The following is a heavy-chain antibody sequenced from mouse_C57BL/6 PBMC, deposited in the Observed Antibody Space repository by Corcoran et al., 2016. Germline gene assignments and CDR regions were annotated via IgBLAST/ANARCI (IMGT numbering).Heavy chain of an antibody. D-gene: IGHD1-1*01. J-gene: IGHJ3*01. V-gene: IGHV1-26*01. Sequence: EVQLQQSGPELVKPGASVKISCKASGYTFTDYYMNWVKQSHGKSLEWIGDINPNNGGTSYNQKFKGKATLTVDKSSSTAYMELRSLTSEDSAVYYCARDGPYYYGSSLARFAYWGQGTLVTVSA. CDR2: INPNNGGT. CDR1: GYTFTDYY. CDR3: ARDGPYYYGSSLARFAY.